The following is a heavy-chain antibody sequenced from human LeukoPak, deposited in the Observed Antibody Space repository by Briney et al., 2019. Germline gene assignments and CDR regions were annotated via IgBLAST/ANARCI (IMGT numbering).Heavy chain of an antibody. CDR3: ARVRVSSGHHPWYFDY. J-gene: IGHJ4*02. CDR2: INHSGST. Sequence: PSETLSLTCAVYGGSFSGYYWSWIRQPPGKGLEWIGEINHSGSTNYNLSLKSRVTISVDTSKNQFSLKLSSVTAADTAVYYCARVRVSSGHHPWYFDYWGQGTLVTVTS. CDR1: GGSFSGYY. D-gene: IGHD3-22*01. V-gene: IGHV4-34*01.